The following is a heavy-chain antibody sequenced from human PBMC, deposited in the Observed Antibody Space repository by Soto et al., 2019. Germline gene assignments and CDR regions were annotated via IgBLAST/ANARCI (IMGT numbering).Heavy chain of an antibody. CDR2: IYYSGST. D-gene: IGHD6-13*01. CDR1: GGSISSGGYY. J-gene: IGHJ6*02. Sequence: SETLSLTCTVSGGSISSGGYYWSWIRQHPGKGLEWIGYIYYSGSTYYNPSLKSRVTISVDTSKNQFSLKLSSVTAADTAVYYCARVRTGSRWKYYYYYYGMDVWGQGTTVTVSS. V-gene: IGHV4-31*03. CDR3: ARVRTGSRWKYYYYYYGMDV.